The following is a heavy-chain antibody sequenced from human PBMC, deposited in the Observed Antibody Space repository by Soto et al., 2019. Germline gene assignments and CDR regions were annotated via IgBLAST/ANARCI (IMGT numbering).Heavy chain of an antibody. CDR3: ARINSGWFKYFDY. Sequence: SETLPLTCIVSGGSISSYYWTWIRQPPGKGLEWIGYIYYSGSTTYSPSLKGRVTISVDTSKNQLSLKLSSVTAADTAVYYCARINSGWFKYFDYWGQGPLVTVS. CDR1: GGSISSYY. J-gene: IGHJ4*02. CDR2: IYYSGST. V-gene: IGHV4-59*01. D-gene: IGHD6-19*01.